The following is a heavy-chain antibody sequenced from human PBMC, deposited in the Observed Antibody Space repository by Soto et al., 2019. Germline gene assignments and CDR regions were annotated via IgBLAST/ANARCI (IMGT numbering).Heavy chain of an antibody. D-gene: IGHD2-21*02. CDR1: GGSISGGSYY. CDR3: ARLAYCGTDCYALDY. J-gene: IGHJ4*02. CDR2: IYYSGST. V-gene: IGHV4-39*01. Sequence: SETLSLTCTFSGGSISGGSYYWGWIRQPPGKGLEWIGSIYYSGSTYYNPSLKSRVTISVDTSKNQFSLKLSSVTAADTAVYYCARLAYCGTDCYALDYWGLGSLVTFSS.